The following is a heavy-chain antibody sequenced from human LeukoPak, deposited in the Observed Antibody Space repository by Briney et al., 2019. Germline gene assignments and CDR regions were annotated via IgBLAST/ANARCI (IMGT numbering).Heavy chain of an antibody. CDR2: ISSSSSYI. D-gene: IGHD6-19*01. Sequence: PGGSLRLSCAASGFTFSSYSMNWVRQAPGKGLEWVSSISSSSSYIYYADSVKGRFTISRDNAKNSLYLQMNSLRAEDTAVYYCAREAEQWLVRGAFDIWGQGTMVTVSS. CDR1: GFTFSSYS. V-gene: IGHV3-21*01. J-gene: IGHJ3*02. CDR3: AREAEQWLVRGAFDI.